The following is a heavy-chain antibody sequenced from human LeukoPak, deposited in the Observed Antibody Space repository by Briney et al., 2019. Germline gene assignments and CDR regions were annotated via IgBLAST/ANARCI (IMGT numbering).Heavy chain of an antibody. CDR1: GFTFSSYS. CDR2: ISSSSSYI. D-gene: IGHD3-22*01. J-gene: IGHJ4*02. Sequence: GGSLRLSCAASGFTFSSYSMNWVRQAPGKGLEWVSSISSSSSYIYYADSVKGRFTISRDNAKNSLYLQMNSLRAEDTAVYYCAKTDSSGYYYFDYWGQGTLVTVSS. V-gene: IGHV3-21*01. CDR3: AKTDSSGYYYFDY.